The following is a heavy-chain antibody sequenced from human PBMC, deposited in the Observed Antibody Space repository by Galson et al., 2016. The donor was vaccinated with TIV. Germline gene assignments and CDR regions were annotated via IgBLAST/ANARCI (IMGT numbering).Heavy chain of an antibody. V-gene: IGHV1-8*01. J-gene: IGHJ4*02. CDR3: ARWHYYDTSGYSFDF. CDR2: MSPANGNT. Sequence: SVKVSCKASGYTFTSFDISWIRQAPGQGLEWMGCMSPANGNTGYAQTFRGRITMTRHPSTTTVYMELSGLTSEDTAVYYCARWHYYDTSGYSFDFWGQGTLVTVSS. CDR1: GYTFTSFD. D-gene: IGHD3-22*01.